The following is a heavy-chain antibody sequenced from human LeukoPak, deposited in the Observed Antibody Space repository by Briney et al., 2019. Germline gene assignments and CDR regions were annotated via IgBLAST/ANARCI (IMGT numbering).Heavy chain of an antibody. V-gene: IGHV4-39*01. CDR2: IYHSGFA. CDR1: GGSINTNNYY. CDR3: ERHQSAFWCFDL. Sequence: PSETLSLTCNVSGGSINTNNYYWGWIRQPPGKGLEWIGSIYHSGFAYFNPSLKSRVTISVDLSRNQFSLKLNSVTAADTAVYYCERHQSAFWCFDLWGRGTPVTVSS. J-gene: IGHJ2*01.